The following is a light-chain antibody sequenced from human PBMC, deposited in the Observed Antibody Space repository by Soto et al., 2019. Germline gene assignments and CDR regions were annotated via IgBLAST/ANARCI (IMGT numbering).Light chain of an antibody. CDR3: QQYYSYPLT. J-gene: IGKJ4*01. Sequence: AIRMTQSPSSLSASTGDRVTITCRASQGISSYLAWYQQKPGKAPKVLIYAASTLQSGVPSRFRGSGSGTDLTLTISCLKSEDFETYYCQQYYSYPLTFGGGTKVDIK. CDR2: AAS. CDR1: QGISSY. V-gene: IGKV1-8*01.